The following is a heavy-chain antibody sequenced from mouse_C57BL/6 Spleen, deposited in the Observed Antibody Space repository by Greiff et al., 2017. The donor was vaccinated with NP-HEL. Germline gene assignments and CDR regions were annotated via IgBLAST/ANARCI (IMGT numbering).Heavy chain of an antibody. J-gene: IGHJ2*01. D-gene: IGHD1-1*02. V-gene: IGHV1-15*01. CDR1: GYTFTDYE. CDR2: IDPETGGT. Sequence: QVQLQQSGAELVRPGASVTLSCKASGYTFTDYEMHWVKQTPVHGLEWIGAIDPETGGTAYNQKFKGKAILTADKSSSTAYMELRSLTSEDSAVYYCTRRGLGTPGYFDYWGQGTTLTVSS. CDR3: TRRGLGTPGYFDY.